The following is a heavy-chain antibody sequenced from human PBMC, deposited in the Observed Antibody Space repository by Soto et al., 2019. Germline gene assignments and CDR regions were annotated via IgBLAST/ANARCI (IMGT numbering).Heavy chain of an antibody. V-gene: IGHV3-23*01. CDR1: GFTVSSHA. CDR2: ITADGGT. J-gene: IGHJ3*02. Sequence: EVQVLESGGGLVQPGGSLRLSCEGSGFTVSSHAMTWIRQAPGKGPEWVSTITADGGTYYADSVKGRFAMSRDTSESTRYLQTNSLGAEDTAAYYCAPHVSCSGGSCQYDAFAIRGQGTMVTVSS. D-gene: IGHD2-15*01. CDR3: APHVSCSGGSCQYDAFAI.